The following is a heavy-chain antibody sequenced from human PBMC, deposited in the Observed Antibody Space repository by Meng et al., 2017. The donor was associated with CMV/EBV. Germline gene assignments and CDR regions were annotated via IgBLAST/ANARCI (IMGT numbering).Heavy chain of an antibody. Sequence: GESLKISCAASGFTFSSYAIHWVRQAPGKGLEWVAVISSDGSKAYYADSVRGRFTISRDNSKNTLHPQMVSLRAEDTAVYYCARPYCTSPRCWLYYYGLDVWGQGTTVTVSS. D-gene: IGHD2-8*01. V-gene: IGHV3-30-3*01. CDR3: ARPYCTSPRCWLYYYGLDV. J-gene: IGHJ6*02. CDR1: GFTFSSYA. CDR2: ISSDGSKA.